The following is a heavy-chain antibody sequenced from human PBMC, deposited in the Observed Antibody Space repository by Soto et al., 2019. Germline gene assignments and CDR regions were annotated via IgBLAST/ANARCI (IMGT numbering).Heavy chain of an antibody. D-gene: IGHD6-19*01. CDR1: GYTFTSYG. V-gene: IGHV1-18*01. Sequence: QVSKPRPQGRFGKASGYTFTSYGISWVRQAPGQGLEWMGXMSAYNGNTNYAQKLQGRVTMTTDTSTSTAYMELRSLRSDDTAVYYCARGPGVYSSGWYPRTSSYYYYGMDVWGQGTTVTVSS. CDR2: MSAYNGNT. J-gene: IGHJ6*02. CDR3: ARGPGVYSSGWYPRTSSYYYYGMDV.